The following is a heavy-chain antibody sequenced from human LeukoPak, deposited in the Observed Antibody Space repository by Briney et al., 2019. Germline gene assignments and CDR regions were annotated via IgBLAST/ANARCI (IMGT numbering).Heavy chain of an antibody. D-gene: IGHD3-22*01. CDR3: ARDQGESITMIASGFDY. CDR1: GFTFSSYA. J-gene: IGHJ4*02. CDR2: ISYDGSNK. V-gene: IGHV3-30-3*01. Sequence: GGSLRLSCAASGFTFSSYAMHWVRQAPGKGLEWVAVISYDGSNKYYADSVKGRFTISRDNSKNTLSLQINSLRAEDTAVYYCARDQGESITMIASGFDYWGQGTLVTVSS.